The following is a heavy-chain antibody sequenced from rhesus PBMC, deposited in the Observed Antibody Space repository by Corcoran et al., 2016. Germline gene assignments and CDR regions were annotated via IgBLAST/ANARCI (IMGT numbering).Heavy chain of an antibody. CDR1: GGSISDSFF. Sequence: QVQLQESGPGLVTPSETLSLTCAVSGGSISDSFFWSSVRQPPGTGLRWIGYMYGGGGATSYNTSRKNRVTISRDTSKNKFSLKLTSVTAADTAVYYCWLDQFDVWGAGVLVTVSS. V-gene: IGHV4-106*01. D-gene: IGHD2-33*01. CDR3: WLDQFDV. CDR2: MYGGGGAT. J-gene: IGHJ5-1*01.